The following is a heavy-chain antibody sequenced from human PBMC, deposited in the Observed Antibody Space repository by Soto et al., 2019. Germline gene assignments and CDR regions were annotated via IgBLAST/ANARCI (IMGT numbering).Heavy chain of an antibody. V-gene: IGHV4-59*02. J-gene: IGHJ3*02. CDR2: AHYSGNT. D-gene: IGHD2-15*01. Sequence: SATLSLTCPFVWHSVPCCYGSCIMQPPGKRLEWIGYAHYSGNTNYSPSLRSRVIISVDTSKNEFSLKVNSVTAADTAVYYCATGSASSTSDAFDIWDRGTVVT. CDR3: ATGSASSTSDAFDI. CDR1: WHSVPCCY.